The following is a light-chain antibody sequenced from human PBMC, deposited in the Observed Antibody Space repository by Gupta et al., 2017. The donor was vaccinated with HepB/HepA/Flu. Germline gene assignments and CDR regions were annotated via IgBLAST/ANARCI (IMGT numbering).Light chain of an antibody. CDR2: DAS. J-gene: IGKJ5*01. V-gene: IGKV3-11*01. Sequence: IVLTQSPATLSLSPGERATLSCRASQSVRSYLAWYQQKPGQAPRLLIYDASKRDTGIPARFSGSGSGKDXPLTISXREQEDFAVYYCQQRSNWPLITFGXGTRMEIK. CDR3: QQRSNWPLIT. CDR1: QSVRSY.